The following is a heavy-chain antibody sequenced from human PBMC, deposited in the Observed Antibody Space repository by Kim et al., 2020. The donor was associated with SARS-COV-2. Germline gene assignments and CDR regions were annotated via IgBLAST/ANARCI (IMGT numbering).Heavy chain of an antibody. Sequence: GGSLRLSCAASGFTFDDYAMHWVRQAPGKGLEWVSLISGDGGSTYYADSVKGRFTISRDNSKNSLYLQMNSLRTEDTALYYCAKDLTGDYIRFYYYYGMDVWGQGTTVTVSS. CDR2: ISGDGGST. V-gene: IGHV3-43*02. CDR1: GFTFDDYA. CDR3: AKDLTGDYIRFYYYYGMDV. J-gene: IGHJ6*02. D-gene: IGHD3-9*01.